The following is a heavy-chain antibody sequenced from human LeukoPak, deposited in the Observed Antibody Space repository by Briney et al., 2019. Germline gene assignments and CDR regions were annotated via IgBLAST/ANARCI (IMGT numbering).Heavy chain of an antibody. D-gene: IGHD3-16*01. CDR1: SGSINSYY. J-gene: IGHJ4*02. V-gene: IGHV4-4*07. CDR3: ARHGYTASHYFLDY. Sequence: SETLSLTCTVSSGSINSYYWAWVRQPAGRGLEWIGRIYTTGPPHYNPSLKRRLTMSIDTSKMHFSLNLRTVTAAHTAIYYCARHGYTASHYFLDYWRQGTLVTVCS. CDR2: IYTTGPP.